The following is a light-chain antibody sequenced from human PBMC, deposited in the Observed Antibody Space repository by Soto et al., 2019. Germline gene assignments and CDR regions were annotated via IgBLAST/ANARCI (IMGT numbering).Light chain of an antibody. CDR2: DVS. J-gene: IGLJ1*01. Sequence: QSVLTQPRSVSGSPGQSVAISCTGTSSDVGGYSYVSWFQQHPGKAPKLMIYDVSKRPSGVPDRFSGSKSGNTASLTSSGLQAEDEADYYCCSYAGSPYVFGTGTKLTVL. V-gene: IGLV2-11*01. CDR1: SSDVGGYSY. CDR3: CSYAGSPYV.